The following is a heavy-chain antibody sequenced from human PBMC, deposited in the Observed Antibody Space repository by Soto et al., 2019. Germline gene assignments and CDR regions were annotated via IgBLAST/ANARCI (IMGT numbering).Heavy chain of an antibody. CDR2: INPNSGGT. CDR1: GYTFTGYY. CDR3: AQQDQYCSSTSCYGDY. V-gene: IGHV1-2*02. J-gene: IGHJ4*02. D-gene: IGHD2-2*01. Sequence: QVQLVQSGAEVKKPGASVKVSCKASGYTFTGYYMHWVRQAPGQGLEWMGWINPNSGGTSYPQKFQGRVTMTRDTSISTAYMELSRLRSDDTAVYYCAQQDQYCSSTSCYGDYWGQGTLVTVSS.